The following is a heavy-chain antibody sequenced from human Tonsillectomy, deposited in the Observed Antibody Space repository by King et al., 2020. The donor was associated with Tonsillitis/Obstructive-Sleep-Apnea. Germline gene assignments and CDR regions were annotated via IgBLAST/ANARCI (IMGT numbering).Heavy chain of an antibody. J-gene: IGHJ4*02. CDR3: ARGALGYCSGGSCYLSY. CDR2: IYSGGST. V-gene: IGHV3-53*01. Sequence: VQMVESGGSLIQPGGSLRHSCAASGFTVSTNYMSWVRQAPGKGLEWVSVIYSGGSTYYADSVKGRFTISRDNSKNTLYLQMNSLRAEDTAVYYCARGALGYCSGGSCYLSYWGQGALVTVSS. CDR1: GFTVSTNY. D-gene: IGHD2-15*01.